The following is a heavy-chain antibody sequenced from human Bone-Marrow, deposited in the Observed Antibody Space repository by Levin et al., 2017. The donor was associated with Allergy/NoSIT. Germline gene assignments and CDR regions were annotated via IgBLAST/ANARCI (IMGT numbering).Heavy chain of an antibody. D-gene: IGHD2-21*02. CDR2: ISAYNGNT. CDR1: GYTFTSYG. V-gene: IGHV1-18*01. Sequence: ASVKVSCKASGYTFTSYGISWVRQAPGQGLEWMGWISAYNGNTNYAQKLQGRVTMTTDTSTSTAYMELRSLRSDDTAVYYCARDPNCGGDCYIGYWGQGTLVTVSS. CDR3: ARDPNCGGDCYIGY. J-gene: IGHJ4*02.